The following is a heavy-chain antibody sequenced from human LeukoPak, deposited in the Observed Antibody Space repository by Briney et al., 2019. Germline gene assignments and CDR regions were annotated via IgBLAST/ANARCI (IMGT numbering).Heavy chain of an antibody. D-gene: IGHD3-22*01. CDR3: AIMHGYYDGSGYWVQ. CDR2: ISPSADRT. Sequence: GGSLRLSCAASGFTFSSDAMSWVRQAPGKGLEWVSFISPSADRTSNADSVEGRFTISRDNPRNTLYLQMNSLRDEDTAVYYCAIMHGYYDGSGYWVQWGQGTLVTVSS. CDR1: GFTFSSDA. V-gene: IGHV3-23*01. J-gene: IGHJ4*02.